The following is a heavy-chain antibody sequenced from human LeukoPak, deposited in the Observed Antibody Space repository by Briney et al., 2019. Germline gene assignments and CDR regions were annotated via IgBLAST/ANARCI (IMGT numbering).Heavy chain of an antibody. J-gene: IGHJ4*02. CDR2: IYDSGST. CDR3: ARYGGAGTYFFDY. CDR1: GGSISSGGYA. D-gene: IGHD3-10*01. V-gene: IGHV4-30-2*01. Sequence: SQTLSFICAVSGGSISSGGYAWSWIRQPPGKGLEWVGYIYDSGSTYYNPSLKSRVTISLDRSKNQFSLKLSSVTAADTAVYYCARYGGAGTYFFDYWGQGVLVTVSS.